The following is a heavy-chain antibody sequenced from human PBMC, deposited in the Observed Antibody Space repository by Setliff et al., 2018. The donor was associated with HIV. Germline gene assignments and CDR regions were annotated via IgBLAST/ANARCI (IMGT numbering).Heavy chain of an antibody. D-gene: IGHD3-22*01. J-gene: IGHJ6*02. CDR1: GGTFSSYA. V-gene: IGHV1-18*01. Sequence: ASVKVFCKASGGTFSSYAISWVRQAPGQGLEWMGWISAYNGNTNYAQKLQGRVTMTTDTSTSTAYMELRSLRSDDTAVYYCAREIGDYYDSSGYYPPTDYYYGMDVWGQGTTVTVS. CDR3: AREIGDYYDSSGYYPPTDYYYGMDV. CDR2: ISAYNGNT.